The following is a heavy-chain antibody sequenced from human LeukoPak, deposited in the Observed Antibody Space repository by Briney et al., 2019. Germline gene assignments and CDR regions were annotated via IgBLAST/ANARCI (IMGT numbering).Heavy chain of an antibody. D-gene: IGHD2-2*01. V-gene: IGHV4-39*07. J-gene: IGHJ5*02. CDR1: GGSINSGDYY. Sequence: SETLSLTCTVSGGSINSGDYYWVWIRQPPGKGLEWIGSIYYSGSTSYNPSLKSRVTMTVDTSKSQFSLKLSSVTAADTAVYFCARGEVPGRYNWFDPWGQGTLVTVSS. CDR2: IYYSGST. CDR3: ARGEVPGRYNWFDP.